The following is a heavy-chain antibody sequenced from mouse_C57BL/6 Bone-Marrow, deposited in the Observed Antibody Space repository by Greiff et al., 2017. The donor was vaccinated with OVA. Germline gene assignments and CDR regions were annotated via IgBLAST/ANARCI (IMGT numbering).Heavy chain of an antibody. CDR2: IYPGDGDT. Sequence: VQLQQSGPELVKPGASVKISCKASGYSFSSSWMNWVKQRPGKGLEWIGRIYPGDGDTNYNGKFKGKATLTADKSSSTAYMQLSSLTSEDSAVYCCAREGGTEYFDYWGQGTTLTVSS. CDR1: GYSFSSSW. V-gene: IGHV1-82*01. D-gene: IGHD3-3*01. J-gene: IGHJ2*01. CDR3: AREGGTEYFDY.